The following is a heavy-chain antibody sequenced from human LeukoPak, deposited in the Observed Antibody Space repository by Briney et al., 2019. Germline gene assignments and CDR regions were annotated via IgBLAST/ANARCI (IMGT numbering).Heavy chain of an antibody. V-gene: IGHV3-48*03. J-gene: IGHJ4*02. CDR1: GFTFSSYE. Sequence: GGSLRLSCAASGFTFSSYEMNWVRQAPGKGLEWVSYISSSGSTIYYADSVKGRFTISRDNAKNSLYLQMNSLRAEDTAVYYCARGLYYDSSGYQPNYYFDYWGQGTLVTVSS. CDR3: ARGLYYDSSGYQPNYYFDY. D-gene: IGHD3-22*01. CDR2: ISSSGSTI.